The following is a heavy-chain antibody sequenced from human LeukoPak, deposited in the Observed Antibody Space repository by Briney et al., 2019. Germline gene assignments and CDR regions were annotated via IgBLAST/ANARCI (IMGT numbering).Heavy chain of an antibody. CDR3: ATSSSWYITSFQH. J-gene: IGHJ1*01. V-gene: IGHV3-30*02. Sequence: PGGSLRLSCAASGAASGFTFSGYGMHWVRQAPGKGLEWVAFIEYDGSQKHFADSVKGRFTISRDNSASTLYLQLNSLRAEDTAVYYCATSSSWYITSFQHWGQGTLVTVSS. CDR2: IEYDGSQK. D-gene: IGHD6-13*01. CDR1: GFTFSGYG.